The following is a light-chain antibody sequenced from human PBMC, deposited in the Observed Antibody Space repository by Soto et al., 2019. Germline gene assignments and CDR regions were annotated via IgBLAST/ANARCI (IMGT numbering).Light chain of an antibody. CDR2: DVS. CDR3: SSYTSSSTHV. J-gene: IGLJ1*01. V-gene: IGLV2-14*03. CDR1: SSDVGAYDF. Sequence: QSALTQPASVSASPGQSITISCTGTSSDVGAYDFVSWYQQHPGEVPKLMIFDVSSRPSGVSDRFSGFKSGNTASLTISGLQAEDEGDYYCSSYTSSSTHVFGSGTKVTVL.